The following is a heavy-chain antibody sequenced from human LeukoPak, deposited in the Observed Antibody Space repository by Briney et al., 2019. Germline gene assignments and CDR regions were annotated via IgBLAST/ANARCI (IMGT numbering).Heavy chain of an antibody. Sequence: GGSLRLSCTTSGFTFGDYAMSWFRQAPGKGLEWVGFIRSKAYGGTTEYAASVKGRFTISRDDSKSIAYLQMNSLKTEDTAVYYCTRDRLSRGSGWYWTYYYYYYYMDVWGKGTTVTVSS. D-gene: IGHD6-19*01. V-gene: IGHV3-49*03. CDR3: TRDRLSRGSGWYWTYYYYYYYMDV. J-gene: IGHJ6*03. CDR2: IRSKAYGGTT. CDR1: GFTFGDYA.